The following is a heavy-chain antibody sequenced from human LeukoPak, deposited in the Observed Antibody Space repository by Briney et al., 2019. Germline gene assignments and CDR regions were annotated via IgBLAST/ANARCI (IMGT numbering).Heavy chain of an antibody. CDR3: ARLRTAIRVSLLRWFDP. V-gene: IGHV1-8*02. J-gene: IGHJ5*02. Sequence: ASVKVSCKASGYTFTSYGISWVRQAPGQGLEWMGWMNPNSGNTGYAQKFQGRVTMTRNTSISTAYMELSSLRSEDTAVYYCARLRTAIRVSLLRWFDPWGQGTLVTVSS. D-gene: IGHD2-21*02. CDR2: MNPNSGNT. CDR1: GYTFTSYG.